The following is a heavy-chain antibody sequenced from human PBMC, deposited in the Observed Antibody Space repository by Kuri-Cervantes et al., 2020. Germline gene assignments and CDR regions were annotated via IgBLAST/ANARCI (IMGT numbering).Heavy chain of an antibody. CDR3: ARVVYYSDSSGYYPEYFQH. Sequence: GGSLRLSCAASGFTFSSYWMSWVRQAPGKGLEWVATIKQDGSKKFYVDSVKGRVTISRDNAKNSLYLQMNSLRAEDTAVYYCARVVYYSDSSGYYPEYFQHWGQGTLVTVSS. CDR2: IKQDGSKK. D-gene: IGHD3-22*01. CDR1: GFTFSSYW. J-gene: IGHJ1*01. V-gene: IGHV3-7*03.